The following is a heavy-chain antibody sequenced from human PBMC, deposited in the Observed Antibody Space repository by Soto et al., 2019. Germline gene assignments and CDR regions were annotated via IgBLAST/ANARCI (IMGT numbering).Heavy chain of an antibody. CDR1: GYTLTELS. CDR3: ATGLNDGDYALVAFDI. Sequence: QVQLVQSGAEVKKPGASVKVSCKVSGYTLTELSMHWVRQAPGKGLEWMGGFDPEDGETIYAQKFQGRVTMTEDTSTDTAYMELSSLRSEDTAVYYCATGLNDGDYALVAFDIWGQGTMVTVSS. D-gene: IGHD4-17*01. J-gene: IGHJ3*02. CDR2: FDPEDGET. V-gene: IGHV1-24*01.